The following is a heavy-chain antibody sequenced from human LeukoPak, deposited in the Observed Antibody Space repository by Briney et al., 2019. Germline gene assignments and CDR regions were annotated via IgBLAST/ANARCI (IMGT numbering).Heavy chain of an antibody. Sequence: PSETLSLTCTVSGGSISSSSYYWGWIRQPPGRGLEWIGSIYYSGSTYYNPSLKTRVTISVDTSKNQFSLKLSAVTPADTAVYYGAKDRSSWIDAFDIWGEGTMVIVSS. J-gene: IGHJ3*02. V-gene: IGHV4-39*07. CDR2: IYYSGST. D-gene: IGHD6-13*01. CDR1: GGSISSSSYY. CDR3: AKDRSSWIDAFDI.